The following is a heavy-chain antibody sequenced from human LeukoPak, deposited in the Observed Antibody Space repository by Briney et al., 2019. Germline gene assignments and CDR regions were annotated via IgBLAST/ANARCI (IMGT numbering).Heavy chain of an antibody. CDR2: IYYSGST. J-gene: IGHJ3*02. Sequence: SETLSLTCTVSGGSISSSSYYWGWIRQPPGKGLEWIGSIYYSGSTYYNPSLKSRVTISVDTSKNQFSLKLSSVTAADTAVYYCARSGQDYAFDIWGQGTMVTVSS. V-gene: IGHV4-39*07. CDR1: GGSISSSSYY. CDR3: ARSGQDYAFDI. D-gene: IGHD3-10*01.